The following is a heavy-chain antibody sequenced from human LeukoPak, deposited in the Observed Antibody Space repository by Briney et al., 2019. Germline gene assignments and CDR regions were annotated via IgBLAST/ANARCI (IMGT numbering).Heavy chain of an antibody. CDR2: ISASSGYT. J-gene: IGHJ5*02. Sequence: GGSLRLSCVASGFIFSDYYMSWIRQAPGKGLEWISYISASSGYTKYADSVKGRFTISRDNAKNSLYLEMNSLRAEDTAVYYCARDWSPNWFDPWGQGTLVTVSS. CDR3: ARDWSPNWFDP. CDR1: GFIFSDYY. V-gene: IGHV3-11*06.